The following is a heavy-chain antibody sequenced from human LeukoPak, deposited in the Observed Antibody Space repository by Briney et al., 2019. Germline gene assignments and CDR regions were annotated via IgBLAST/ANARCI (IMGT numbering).Heavy chain of an antibody. CDR1: GFIFSSYW. D-gene: IGHD3-9*01. CDR2: INTDGSST. Sequence: GALRLSCAASGFIFSSYWMHWVRHAPGKGLAWVSRINTDGSSTSYADSVKGRFTISRDNAKNSLYLQMNSLRAEDTALYYCARKGRGYDILTGRPYYYMDVWGKGTTVTVSS. J-gene: IGHJ6*03. CDR3: ARKGRGYDILTGRPYYYMDV. V-gene: IGHV3-74*01.